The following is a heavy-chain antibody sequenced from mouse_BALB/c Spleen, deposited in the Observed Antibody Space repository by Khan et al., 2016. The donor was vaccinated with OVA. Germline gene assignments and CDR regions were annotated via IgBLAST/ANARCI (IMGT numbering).Heavy chain of an antibody. CDR2: INPHIGET. J-gene: IGHJ2*01. CDR3: TRIYRSDFDY. D-gene: IGHD1-1*01. Sequence: EVQLQQSGPELVKPGASVKISCKASGYSFTGYFMNWVMQSPGKSLEWIGRINPHIGETLYNQKFKDKATLTVDESSSTAHMELRCLASEDSAVEYCTRIYRSDFDYWGQGTTLTVSS. V-gene: IGHV1-20*02. CDR1: GYSFTGYF.